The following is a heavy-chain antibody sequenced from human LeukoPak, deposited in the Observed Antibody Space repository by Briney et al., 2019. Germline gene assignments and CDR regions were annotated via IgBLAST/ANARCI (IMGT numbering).Heavy chain of an antibody. J-gene: IGHJ4*02. CDR1: GYTFTSYA. V-gene: IGHV1-69*04. CDR2: IIPILGIA. D-gene: IGHD3-22*01. Sequence: GASVKVSCKASGYTFTSYAISWVRQAPGQGLEWMGRIIPILGIANYAQKFQGRVTITADKSTSTAYMELSSLRSEDTAVYYCAKRFYYYDSSGLDYWGQGTLVTVSS. CDR3: AKRFYYYDSSGLDY.